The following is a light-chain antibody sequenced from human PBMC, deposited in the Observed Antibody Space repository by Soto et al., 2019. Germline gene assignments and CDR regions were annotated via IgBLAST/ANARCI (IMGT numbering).Light chain of an antibody. CDR3: QQCATSPLT. CDR2: DAS. V-gene: IGKV3-20*01. CDR1: QRVGNNY. J-gene: IGKJ4*01. Sequence: EIVLTQSPATLSLSPGERATLSCRASQRVGNNYLAWFQQKPGQAPRLLIDDASNRATGIPDRFSGSGSETDFTLTISRLEPEDVAVYYCQQCATSPLTFGGGTRVEIK.